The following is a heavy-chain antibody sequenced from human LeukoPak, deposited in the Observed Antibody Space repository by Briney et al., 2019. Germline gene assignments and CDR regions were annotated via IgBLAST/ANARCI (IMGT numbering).Heavy chain of an antibody. CDR3: ARDFRLRGSSGNDY. D-gene: IGHD3-22*01. V-gene: IGHV3-23*01. CDR1: GFIFTTYA. CDR2: ISGSGGSI. Sequence: PGGSLRLSCAASGFIFTTYAMSWVRQAPGKGLEWVSTISGSGGSIYYADSVKGRFTISRDNAKNSLYLQMNSLRAEDTAVYYCARDFRLRGSSGNDYWGQGTLVTVSS. J-gene: IGHJ4*02.